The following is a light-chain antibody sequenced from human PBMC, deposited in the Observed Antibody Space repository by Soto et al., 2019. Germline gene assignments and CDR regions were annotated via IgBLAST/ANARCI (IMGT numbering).Light chain of an antibody. V-gene: IGLV1-40*01. CDR3: QSYDSSLSVYV. CDR2: GNS. Sequence: QSVLTQPPSVSGAPGQRVTISCTGSSSNIGAGYDVHWYQQLPGTAPKLLIYGNSNRPSGVPDRISGSKSGTSASLAITGLQAEDEADYYCQSYDSSLSVYVFGTGTKLTDL. J-gene: IGLJ1*01. CDR1: SSNIGAGYD.